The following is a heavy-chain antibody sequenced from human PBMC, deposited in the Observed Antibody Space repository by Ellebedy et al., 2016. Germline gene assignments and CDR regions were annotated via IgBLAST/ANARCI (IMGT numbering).Heavy chain of an antibody. D-gene: IGHD1-26*01. V-gene: IGHV1-69*13. CDR2: IIPIFGTA. Sequence: SVKVSCXASGGTFSSYAISWVRQAPGQGLEWMGGIIPIFGTANYAQKFQGRVTITADESTSTAYMELSSLRSEDTAVYYCARDAKHSGKDDAFDIWGQGTMVTVSS. CDR3: ARDAKHSGKDDAFDI. CDR1: GGTFSSYA. J-gene: IGHJ3*02.